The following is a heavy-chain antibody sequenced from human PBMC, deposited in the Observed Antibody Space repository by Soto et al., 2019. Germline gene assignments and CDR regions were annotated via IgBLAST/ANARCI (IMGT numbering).Heavy chain of an antibody. CDR1: GGTISSDA. Sequence: GASVKVSCKASGGTISSDAVSLVPTAPGQGLEWMGGIIPIFGTANYAQKFQGRVTITADESTSTAYMELSSLRSEDTAVYYCARRIAVSTGWFDPWGQGTLVTVS. CDR2: IIPIFGTA. J-gene: IGHJ5*02. CDR3: ARRIAVSTGWFDP. V-gene: IGHV1-69*13. D-gene: IGHD6-19*01.